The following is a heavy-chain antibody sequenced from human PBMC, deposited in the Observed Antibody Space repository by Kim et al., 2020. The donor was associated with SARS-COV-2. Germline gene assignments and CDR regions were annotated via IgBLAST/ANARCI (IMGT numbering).Heavy chain of an antibody. CDR3: ARDRRVVVTPYYYDMDV. J-gene: IGHJ6*02. CDR2: ISYDGSNK. CDR1: GFTFSSYA. Sequence: GGSLILSCAASGFTFSSYAMHWVRQAPGKGLEWVVFISYDGSNKYYADSVKGRFTISRDNSKNTLYLQMNSLRAEDTAIYYCARDRRVVVTPYYYDMDVWGQGTTVTVSS. V-gene: IGHV3-30-3*01. D-gene: IGHD3-22*01.